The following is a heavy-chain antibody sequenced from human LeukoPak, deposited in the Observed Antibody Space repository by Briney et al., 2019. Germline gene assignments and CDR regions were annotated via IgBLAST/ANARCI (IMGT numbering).Heavy chain of an antibody. D-gene: IGHD1-14*01. CDR1: GGSISSNYW. CDR3: ARAPEYGLYYFDY. V-gene: IGHV4-4*02. CDR2: IYHSGST. Sequence: PSGTLSLTCAVSGGSISSNYWWSWVRQPPGKGLEWIGEIYHSGSTIYKPSLKSRVTISVDKSKNQFSLKLSSVTAADTAVYYCARAPEYGLYYFDYWGQGTLVTVSS. J-gene: IGHJ4*02.